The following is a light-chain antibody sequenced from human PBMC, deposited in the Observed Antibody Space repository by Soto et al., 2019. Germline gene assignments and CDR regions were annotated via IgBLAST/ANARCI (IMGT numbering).Light chain of an antibody. CDR3: QQRSDWPPYT. CDR1: QNVDSSY. J-gene: IGKJ2*01. V-gene: IGKV3D-20*02. Sequence: EVVLTQSPGTLSLSPGQRATLSCRASQNVDSSYLAWFQQRPGQTPRLLIYGASNRATGVPARFSGSGSGTDFTLTISSLEPEDFAVYYCQQRSDWPPYTFGQGTKVDIK. CDR2: GAS.